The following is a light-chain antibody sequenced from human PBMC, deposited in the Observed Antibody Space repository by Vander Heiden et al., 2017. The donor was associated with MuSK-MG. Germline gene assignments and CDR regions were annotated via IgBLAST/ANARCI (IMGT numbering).Light chain of an antibody. J-gene: IGLJ2*01. Sequence: QSALTQPPSASGSPGQSVTISCTGTSSDVGAYNFVSWYHQHPGKAPKLIIYEVTKRPSSVPDRFFGSKSGNTASLTASGLQAEDEADYYCSSYAGSNNWILFGGGTKLNVL. CDR2: EVT. CDR3: SSYAGSNNWIL. CDR1: SSDVGAYNF. V-gene: IGLV2-8*01.